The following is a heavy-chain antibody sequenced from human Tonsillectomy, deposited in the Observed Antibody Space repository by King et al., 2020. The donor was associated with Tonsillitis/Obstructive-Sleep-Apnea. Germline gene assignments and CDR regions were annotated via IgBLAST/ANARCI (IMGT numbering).Heavy chain of an antibody. CDR2: IRSSSFGGTT. CDR3: TRQSTGGTLVFDY. D-gene: IGHD4-23*01. J-gene: IGHJ4*02. V-gene: IGHV3-49*05. CDR1: GFTFGAYA. Sequence: VQLVESGGGLVKPGRSLRLSCTASGFTFGAYAMSWFRQAPGKGLEWVGFIRSSSFGGTTEFAASVRGRFTISRDDSKSIAYLQLNSLKIEDTAVYYCTRQSTGGTLVFDYWGQGTLVTVSS.